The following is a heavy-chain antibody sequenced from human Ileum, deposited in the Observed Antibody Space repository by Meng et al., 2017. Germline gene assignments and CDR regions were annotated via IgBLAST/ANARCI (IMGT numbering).Heavy chain of an antibody. CDR3: ARRTGEVDLLDY. CDR1: GGSISSSSHC. J-gene: IGHJ4*02. CDR2: ICYSGNT. D-gene: IGHD7-27*01. V-gene: IGHV4-39*01. Sequence: QLRLQESGPGLVKPSETLSLLCTVSGGSISSSSHCCDWIRQPPGKGLEWIGSICYSGNTYYNPSLKSRVSMSVDTSKKQISLKLNSVTAADTAVYYCARRTGEVDLLDYWGQGTLVTVSS.